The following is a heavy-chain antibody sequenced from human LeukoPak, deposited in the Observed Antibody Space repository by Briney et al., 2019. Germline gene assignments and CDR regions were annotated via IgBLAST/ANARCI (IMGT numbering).Heavy chain of an antibody. Sequence: GASVKVSCKASGGTFSSYAISWVRQAPGQGLEWMGWMNPNSGNTGYAQKFQGRVTMTRNTSISTAYMELSSLRSEDTAVYYCARNYSSGWYGFWYYYYYGMDVWAKGPRSPSP. CDR2: MNPNSGNT. CDR3: ARNYSSGWYGFWYYYYYGMDV. V-gene: IGHV1-8*02. CDR1: GGTFSSYA. D-gene: IGHD6-19*01. J-gene: IGHJ6*02.